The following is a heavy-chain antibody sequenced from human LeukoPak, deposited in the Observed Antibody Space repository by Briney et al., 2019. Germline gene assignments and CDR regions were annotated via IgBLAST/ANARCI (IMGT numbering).Heavy chain of an antibody. D-gene: IGHD6-25*01. Sequence: ASVKVSCKASGYTFTSYYMHWVRQAPGQGLEWMGIINPSGGSTSYAQKFQGRVTMTRDTSTSTVYMELSSLRSEDTAVYFCARVGVTAATADYWGQGTLVTVSS. CDR2: INPSGGST. V-gene: IGHV1-46*01. J-gene: IGHJ4*02. CDR3: ARVGVTAATADY. CDR1: GYTFTSYY.